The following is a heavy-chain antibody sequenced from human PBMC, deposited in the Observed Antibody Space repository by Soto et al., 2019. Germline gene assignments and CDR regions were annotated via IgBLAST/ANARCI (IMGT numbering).Heavy chain of an antibody. J-gene: IGHJ4*02. CDR3: AGLLNYYDSSGCLDY. CDR1: GYHFTSYW. CDR2: IYPGDSDT. Sequence: GEALKISCTGSGYHFTSYWFGRVRQMPGKGLEWMGIIYPGDSDTRYSPSFQGQVTISADKSISTAYLQWSSLKASDTAMYYCAGLLNYYDSSGCLDYWGQGTLVTVSP. D-gene: IGHD3-22*01. V-gene: IGHV5-51*01.